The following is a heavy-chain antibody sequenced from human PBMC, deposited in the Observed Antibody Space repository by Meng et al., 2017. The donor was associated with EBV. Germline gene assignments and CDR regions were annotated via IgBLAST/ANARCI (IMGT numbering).Heavy chain of an antibody. V-gene: IGHV1-69*01. CDR2: FLPRLGAP. D-gene: IGHD3-10*01. Sequence: QVQLVQSAAEVKKPGSSVKVSCKTSGGPFRHYAVSWVRQAPGQGLEWLGGFLPRLGAPNYAQKFHGRVTITADESTRTHYMDLRSLRYDDTGVYYCASESGRGYNPDYWGQGTLVTVSS. CDR3: ASESGRGYNPDY. J-gene: IGHJ4*02. CDR1: GGPFRHYA.